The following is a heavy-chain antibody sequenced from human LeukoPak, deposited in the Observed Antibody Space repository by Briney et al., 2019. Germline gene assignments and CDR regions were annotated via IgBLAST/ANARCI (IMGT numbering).Heavy chain of an antibody. Sequence: SETLFLTCAVYGGSFSGYYWSWIRQPPGKGLEWIGEINHSGSTNYNPSLKSRVTISVDTSKNQFSLKLSSVTAADTAVYYCARDARDSAFDIWGQGTMVTVSS. CDR3: ARDARDSAFDI. D-gene: IGHD2-15*01. CDR2: INHSGST. J-gene: IGHJ3*02. V-gene: IGHV4-34*01. CDR1: GGSFSGYY.